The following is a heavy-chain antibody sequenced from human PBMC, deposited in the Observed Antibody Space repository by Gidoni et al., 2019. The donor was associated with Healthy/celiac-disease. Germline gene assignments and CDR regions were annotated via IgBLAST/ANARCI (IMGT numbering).Heavy chain of an antibody. J-gene: IGHJ4*02. CDR3: ARLGSFGRFLEWSEYYFDY. CDR1: GGSISSSSYY. CDR2: IYCSGST. D-gene: IGHD3-3*01. V-gene: IGHV4-39*01. Sequence: QLQLQESGPGLVKPSETLFLTCTVSGGSISSSSYYWGWIRQPPGKGLEWIGTIYCSGSTYYNPSLKSRVTISVDTSKNQFSLKLSSVTAADTAVYYCARLGSFGRFLEWSEYYFDYWGQGTLVTVSS.